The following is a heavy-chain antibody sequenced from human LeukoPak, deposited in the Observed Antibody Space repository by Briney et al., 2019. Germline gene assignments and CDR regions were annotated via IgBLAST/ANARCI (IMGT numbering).Heavy chain of an antibody. V-gene: IGHV3-48*01. CDR1: GFTFSSHS. J-gene: IGHJ4*02. CDR2: ISSSSTII. D-gene: IGHD6-13*01. Sequence: GESLRLSCAASGFTFSSHSMNWVRQAPGKGLEWVSYISSSSTIIHYADSVKGRFTISRDDAKNSLYLQMNSLRAEDTAVYYCAREPRAAAGSLTDYWGQGTLVTVSS. CDR3: AREPRAAAGSLTDY.